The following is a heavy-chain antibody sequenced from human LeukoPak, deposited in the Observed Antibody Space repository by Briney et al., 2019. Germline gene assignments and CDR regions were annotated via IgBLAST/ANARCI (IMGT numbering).Heavy chain of an antibody. CDR2: ISDSGGST. CDR3: AKQDPCSRGWYP. D-gene: IGHD6-19*01. J-gene: IGHJ5*02. V-gene: IGHV3-23*01. CDR1: GLTFDSYA. Sequence: GGSLRLSCAASGLTFDSYAMIWLPQAPGKGLEWVSAISDSGGSTYYADPVKGRFTISRDNSKNTLYLQMNSLRAEDTAVYYCAKQDPCSRGWYPWGQGTLVTVSS.